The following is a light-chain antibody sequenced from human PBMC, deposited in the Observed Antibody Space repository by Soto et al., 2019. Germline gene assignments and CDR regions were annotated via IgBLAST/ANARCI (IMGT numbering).Light chain of an antibody. J-gene: IGKJ1*01. V-gene: IGKV1-39*01. CDR2: AAS. CDR1: QSISTN. Sequence: DIQMTQSPASLSASVGDRVTITCRASQSISTNLNWYQQKPGKAPNLLIYAASSLQSGVPSRFSGSGSGTDFTLTISSLQPEDFATYYCQQSYNTPRTFGQGTQVEIK. CDR3: QQSYNTPRT.